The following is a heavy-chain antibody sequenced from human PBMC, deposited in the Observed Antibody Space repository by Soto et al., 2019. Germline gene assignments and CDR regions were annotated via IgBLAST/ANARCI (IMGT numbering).Heavy chain of an antibody. Sequence: EVHLVESGGGLVQPGGSLRLSCAASGFTVSSKYMSWVRQAPGKGLEWVSLIQRGGPTYYADSVKGRFTISRDTAENTLHLQLDSLRAEATAVYYCARDDVLCDGGRCYGVPLDVWGKETTVTVSS. CDR3: ARDDVLCDGGRCYGVPLDV. J-gene: IGHJ6*04. CDR1: GFTVSSKY. CDR2: IQRGGPT. D-gene: IGHD2-15*01. V-gene: IGHV3-66*01.